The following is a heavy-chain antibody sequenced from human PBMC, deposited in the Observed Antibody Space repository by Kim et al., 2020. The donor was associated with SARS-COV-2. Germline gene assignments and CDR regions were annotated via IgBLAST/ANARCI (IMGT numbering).Heavy chain of an antibody. Sequence: GGSLRLSCEASGFTFSDYYMTWIRQAPGKGLELVSYISSGGTDTKYADSVKGRFTISRDNAKNSLYLQMNSLRDEDTAIYYCTRDPRAADYWGQGTLDSVSS. CDR3: TRDPRAADY. CDR2: ISSGGTDT. D-gene: IGHD6-13*01. CDR1: GFTFSDYY. J-gene: IGHJ4*02. V-gene: IGHV3-11*06.